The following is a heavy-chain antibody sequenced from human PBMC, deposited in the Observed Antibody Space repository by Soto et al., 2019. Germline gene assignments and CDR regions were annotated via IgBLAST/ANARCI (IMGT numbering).Heavy chain of an antibody. CDR2: ISAYNGNT. CDR3: ARFLDFDWLLWNDAFDI. D-gene: IGHD3-9*01. CDR1: GYTFTSYG. J-gene: IGHJ3*02. Sequence: ASVKVSCKASGYTFTSYGISWVRQAPGQGLEWMGWISAYNGNTNYAQKLQGRGTRTTDTSTSTAYMELRSLRSDDTAVYYCARFLDFDWLLWNDAFDIWGQGTMVTVSS. V-gene: IGHV1-18*01.